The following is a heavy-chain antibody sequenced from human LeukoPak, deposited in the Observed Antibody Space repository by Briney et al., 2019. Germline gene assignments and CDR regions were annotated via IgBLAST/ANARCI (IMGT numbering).Heavy chain of an antibody. D-gene: IGHD6-19*01. Sequence: ASVKVSCKASGYTFTSYYMHWVRQAPGQGLEWMGIINPSGGGTNYAQKFQGRVTMTRDTSISTAYMELSRLRSDDTAVYYCARSGSSGWFPIDYWGQGTLVTVSS. CDR1: GYTFTSYY. V-gene: IGHV1-2*02. CDR3: ARSGSSGWFPIDY. J-gene: IGHJ4*02. CDR2: INPSGGGT.